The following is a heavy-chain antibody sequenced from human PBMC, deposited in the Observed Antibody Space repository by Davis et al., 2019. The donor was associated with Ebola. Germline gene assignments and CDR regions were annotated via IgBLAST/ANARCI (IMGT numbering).Heavy chain of an antibody. CDR3: ATLPGYY. J-gene: IGHJ4*02. CDR2: INRDGSTT. D-gene: IGHD1-26*01. Sequence: GESLKISCAASGFTFNNYVMNWVRQAPGKGLVWVSCINRDGSTTTYADSVKGRFTISRDNAKNTLYLQMNNLRVEDTAVYYCATLPGYYWGQGTLVTVSS. CDR1: GFTFNNYV. V-gene: IGHV3-74*03.